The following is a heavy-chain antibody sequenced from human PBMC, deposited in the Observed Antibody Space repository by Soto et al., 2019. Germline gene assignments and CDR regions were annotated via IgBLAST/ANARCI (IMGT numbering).Heavy chain of an antibody. J-gene: IGHJ3*02. CDR3: ARILRYFDWLKDAFDI. CDR1: GFTFSDYY. V-gene: IGHV3-11*06. CDR2: ISSSSSYT. D-gene: IGHD3-9*01. Sequence: LRLSCAASGFTFSDYYMSWIRQAPGKGLEWVSYISSSSSYTNYADSVKGRFTISRDNAKNSLYLQMNSLRAEDTAVYYCARILRYFDWLKDAFDIWGQGTMVTVSS.